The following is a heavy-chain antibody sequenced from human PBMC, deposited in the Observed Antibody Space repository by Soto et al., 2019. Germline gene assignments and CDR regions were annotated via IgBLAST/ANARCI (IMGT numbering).Heavy chain of an antibody. D-gene: IGHD2-2*01. CDR3: ARFNCISSSCYEGSFDY. Sequence: QVQLVQSGAEVKKPGASVKVSCKTSSYTFTTYGISWVRLAPGQGLEWMGWISADIGNTTYAQKVQDRVTMTTDTSTSTAYMELRSLRSDDTAVYYCARFNCISSSCYEGSFDYWGQGTLVTVPS. CDR1: SYTFTTYG. CDR2: ISADIGNT. J-gene: IGHJ4*02. V-gene: IGHV1-18*01.